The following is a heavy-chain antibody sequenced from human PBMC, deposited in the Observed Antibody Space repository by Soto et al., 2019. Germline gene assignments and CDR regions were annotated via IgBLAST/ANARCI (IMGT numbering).Heavy chain of an antibody. CDR2: SYYSGSA. Sequence: QVQLQESGPGLVTPSETLSLTCIVSGGSVNTGAYYWGWIRQPPGKGLEWIGYSYYSGSANYNPSLKSRVTISVDTSENQFSLTLVSVTAADRAVYYCGRVVRSWGGGQRLDSCGRGILVTVSS. CDR3: GRVVRSWGGGQRLDS. D-gene: IGHD2-21*01. J-gene: IGHJ4*02. CDR1: GGSVNTGAYY. V-gene: IGHV4-61*08.